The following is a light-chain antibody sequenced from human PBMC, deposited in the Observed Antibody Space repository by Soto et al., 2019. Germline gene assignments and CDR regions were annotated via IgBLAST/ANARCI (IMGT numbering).Light chain of an antibody. CDR3: QHYNSYSGA. V-gene: IGKV1-5*03. Sequence: DIQMTQSPSTLSGSVGYIVTICFRASQTISSWLAWYQQKPGKAPKLLIYKASTLKSGVPSRFSGSGSGTEFTLTISSLQPDDFATYYCQHYNSYSGAFGQGTKVDIK. J-gene: IGKJ1*01. CDR2: KAS. CDR1: QTISSW.